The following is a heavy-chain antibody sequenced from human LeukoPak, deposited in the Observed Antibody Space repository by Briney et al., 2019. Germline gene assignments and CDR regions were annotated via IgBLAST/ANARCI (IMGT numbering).Heavy chain of an antibody. Sequence: GASVKVSCKASGYTFSGYNMHWVRQAPGQGLEWMGSMNPNDGLTNYAQKFQGRVTITADESTRTAYMELRSLRSEDTAVYYCAKVGATRPAELDYWGQGTLVTVSS. CDR1: GYTFSGYN. CDR3: AKVGATRPAELDY. D-gene: IGHD1-26*01. J-gene: IGHJ4*02. V-gene: IGHV1-2*02. CDR2: MNPNDGLT.